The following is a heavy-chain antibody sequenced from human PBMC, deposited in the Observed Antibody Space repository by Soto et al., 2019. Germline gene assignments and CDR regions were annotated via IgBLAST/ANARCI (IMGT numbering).Heavy chain of an antibody. CDR1: AGIFSSYA. CDR2: IIPIFGTA. J-gene: IGHJ4*02. Sequence: SVRVSCKASAGIFSSYAISWVRQATGQGFEWMGGIIPIFGTANYAQKFQGRVTITADESTSTAYMELSSLRSEDTAVYYCARGTYDILTRQSKGPRYWGKGTVVTVS. V-gene: IGHV1-69*13. CDR3: ARGTYDILTRQSKGPRY. D-gene: IGHD3-9*01.